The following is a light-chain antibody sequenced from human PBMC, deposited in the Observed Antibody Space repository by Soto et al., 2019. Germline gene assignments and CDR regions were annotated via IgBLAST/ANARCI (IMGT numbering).Light chain of an antibody. Sequence: QSALTQPRSVSGSPGQSVTVSCTGTSSDVGGYNYVSWYQHHPGIAPKLMIYDVNKRPSGVPDRFSGSKFGNTASLTISGLQTEDEADYYCSSYAGSSTSVFGTGTKLTVL. J-gene: IGLJ1*01. CDR3: SSYAGSSTSV. CDR2: DVN. V-gene: IGLV2-11*01. CDR1: SSDVGGYNY.